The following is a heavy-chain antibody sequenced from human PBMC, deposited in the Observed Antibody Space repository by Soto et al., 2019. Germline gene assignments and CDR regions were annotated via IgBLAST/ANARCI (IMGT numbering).Heavy chain of an antibody. J-gene: IGHJ6*02. CDR2: INPSGGST. D-gene: IGHD7-27*01. Sequence: QVQLVQSGAEVKKPGASVKVSCKASGYTFTSYYMHWVRQAPGQGLEWMGIINPSGGSTSYAQKLQDRVTMTRDTSTSTVYMELSSLRSEDPAVYYCARGWGKMESGMDVWGQGTTVTVSS. V-gene: IGHV1-46*01. CDR3: ARGWGKMESGMDV. CDR1: GYTFTSYY.